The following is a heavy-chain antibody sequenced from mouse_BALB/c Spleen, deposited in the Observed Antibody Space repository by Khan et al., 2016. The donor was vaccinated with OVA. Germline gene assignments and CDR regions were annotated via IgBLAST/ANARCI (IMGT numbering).Heavy chain of an antibody. CDR3: ARSTVMDY. CDR1: GFSLTTYD. V-gene: IGHV2-9*02. Sequence: QVQLKESGPGLVAPSQSLSITCTVSGFSLTTYDVHWVRQPPGKGLEWLGVIWAGGNTNSNSALMSRLSISKDKSKSQVFLKMNSLQIDDTAMYYCARSTVMDYWGQGTSVTVSS. J-gene: IGHJ4*01. D-gene: IGHD1-1*01. CDR2: IWAGGNT.